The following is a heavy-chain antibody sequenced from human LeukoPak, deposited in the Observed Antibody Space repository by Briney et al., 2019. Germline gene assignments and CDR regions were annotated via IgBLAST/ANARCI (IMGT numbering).Heavy chain of an antibody. D-gene: IGHD3-10*01. CDR3: ARDRRGKYYFDY. Sequence: PGGSLRLSCAASGFPFSDFNMSWIRQAPGKGLEWVSYISSSATTIYYTDSVKGRFTISRDNAKSSPYLQMNNLRAEDTAVYYCARDRRGKYYFDYWGLGTLVTVSS. J-gene: IGHJ4*02. CDR1: GFPFSDFN. CDR2: ISSSATTI. V-gene: IGHV3-11*01.